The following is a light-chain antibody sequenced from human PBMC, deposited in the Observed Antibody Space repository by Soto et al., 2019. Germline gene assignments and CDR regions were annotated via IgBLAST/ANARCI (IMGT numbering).Light chain of an antibody. V-gene: IGKV1-39*01. CDR2: AAS. J-gene: IGKJ4*01. Sequence: DIQMTQSPSSLSASVGDRVTTTCLASQSISSYLNWYQQKPGKAPKLLIYAASSLQSGVPSRFSGSGSGTDCTLTISSLQPEDVATYYCQQSYSTPLTFGGGTKVDIK. CDR3: QQSYSTPLT. CDR1: QSISSY.